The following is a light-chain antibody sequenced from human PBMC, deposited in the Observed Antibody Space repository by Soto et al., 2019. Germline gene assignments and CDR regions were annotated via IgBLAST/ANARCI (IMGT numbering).Light chain of an antibody. CDR2: GAS. V-gene: IGKV3-20*01. Sequence: EIVLTQSPGSLSLSLGERATLSCRASQSVDSAFFAWYQQKPGQPPRLLMYGASRRATGIPDRFSGSGSGTDFTLTISRLEPEDFAVYYGQQYASSLTFGQGTKVEI. CDR1: QSVDSAF. J-gene: IGKJ1*01. CDR3: QQYASSLT.